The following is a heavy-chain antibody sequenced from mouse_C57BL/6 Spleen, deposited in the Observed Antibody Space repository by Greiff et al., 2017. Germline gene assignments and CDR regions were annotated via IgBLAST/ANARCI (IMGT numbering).Heavy chain of an antibody. V-gene: IGHV1-77*01. CDR3: ARFITTVVAHFDY. Sequence: VQLQQSGAELVKPGASVKISCKASGYTFTDYYINWVKQRPGQGLEWIGKIGPGRGSTYYNEKFKGKATLTADKSSSTAYMQLSSLTSEDSAVYFCARFITTVVAHFDYWGQGTTLTVSS. CDR1: GYTFTDYY. J-gene: IGHJ2*01. D-gene: IGHD1-1*01. CDR2: IGPGRGST.